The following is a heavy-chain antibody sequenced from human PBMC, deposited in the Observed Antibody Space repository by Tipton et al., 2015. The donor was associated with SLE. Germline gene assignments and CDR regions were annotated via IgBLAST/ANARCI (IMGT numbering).Heavy chain of an antibody. Sequence: TLSLTCTVSGGSISSHYWSWIRQPPGKGLEWIGYISYTGGTNYNSSLKSRVTISVDTSKNQFSLKLYSVTAADTAVYFCASHSSAAGYYGLDVWGQGTSVTVSS. D-gene: IGHD6-19*01. CDR1: GGSISSHY. CDR2: ISYTGGT. J-gene: IGHJ6*02. CDR3: ASHSSAAGYYGLDV. V-gene: IGHV4-59*08.